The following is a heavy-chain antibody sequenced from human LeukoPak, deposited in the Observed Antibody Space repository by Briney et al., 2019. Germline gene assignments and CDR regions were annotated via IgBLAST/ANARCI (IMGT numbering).Heavy chain of an antibody. CDR2: IWYGGSNK. V-gene: IGHV3-30*02. D-gene: IGHD3-16*01. J-gene: IGHJ6*03. Sequence: GGSLRLSCAASGFTFSSYGMHWVRQAPGKGLEWVAVIWYGGSNKYYADSVKGRFTISRDNSKNTLYLQMNSLRAEDTAVYYCAKDAVLRAAYYYYMDVWGKGTTVTVSS. CDR3: AKDAVLRAAYYYYMDV. CDR1: GFTFSSYG.